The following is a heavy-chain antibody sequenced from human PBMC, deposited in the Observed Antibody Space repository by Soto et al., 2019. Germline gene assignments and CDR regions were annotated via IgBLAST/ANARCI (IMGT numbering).Heavy chain of an antibody. CDR1: GGAISSSNW. J-gene: IGHJ4*02. CDR2: IYHSGST. Sequence: QVKLQESGPGLMKPSGTLSLTCAVSGGAISSSNWWRWVRQPPGKGLEWIGEIYHSGSTNYNPSLKCQVKIAVNKSKVQSALTVRSVSAAETAVDYCACWGYWGQGTLVTVSS. V-gene: IGHV4-4*02. D-gene: IGHD3-16*01. CDR3: ACWGY.